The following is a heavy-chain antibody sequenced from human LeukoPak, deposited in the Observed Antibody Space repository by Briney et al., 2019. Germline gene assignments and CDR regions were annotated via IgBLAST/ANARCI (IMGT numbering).Heavy chain of an antibody. CDR2: ISGYNGDT. J-gene: IGHJ6*02. D-gene: IGHD3-9*01. V-gene: IGHV1-18*01. Sequence: EASVKVSCKASGYMFTAYGFSWVRQAPGQGLEWMGWISGYNGDTIYAQRLQGRVTMTLDTSRSTSNMELNSLRSDVTAVYYCASLGSPFDIIPNTMDVWGQGTTVTVSS. CDR1: GYMFTAYG. CDR3: ASLGSPFDIIPNTMDV.